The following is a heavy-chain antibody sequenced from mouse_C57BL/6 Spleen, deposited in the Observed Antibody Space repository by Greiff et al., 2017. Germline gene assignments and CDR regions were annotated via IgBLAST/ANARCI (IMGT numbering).Heavy chain of an antibody. CDR3: ARREPYGNYGYFDV. CDR2: IYPGDGDT. CDR1: GYAFSSYW. J-gene: IGHJ1*03. D-gene: IGHD2-1*01. V-gene: IGHV1-80*01. Sequence: QVQLQQSGAELVKPGASVKISCKASGYAFSSYWMNWVKQRPGKGLEWIGQIYPGDGDTNYNGKFKGKATLTADKSASTAYMQLSSLTSEDTAVYFCARREPYGNYGYFDVWGKGTTVTVSS.